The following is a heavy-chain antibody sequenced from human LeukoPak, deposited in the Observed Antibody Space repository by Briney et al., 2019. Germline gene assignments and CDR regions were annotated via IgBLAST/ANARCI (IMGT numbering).Heavy chain of an antibody. D-gene: IGHD1-1*01. Sequence: GGSLRLSCAASGFTFSSYGMHWVRPAPGKGLEWVAVISYDGSNKYYADSVKGRFTISRDNSKNTLYLQMNSLRAEDTAVYYCAKVGTTGTEYYFDYWGQGTLVTVSS. CDR2: ISYDGSNK. CDR3: AKVGTTGTEYYFDY. V-gene: IGHV3-30*18. J-gene: IGHJ4*02. CDR1: GFTFSSYG.